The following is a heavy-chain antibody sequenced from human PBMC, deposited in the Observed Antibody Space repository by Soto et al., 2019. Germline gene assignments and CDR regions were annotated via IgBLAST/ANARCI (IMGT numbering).Heavy chain of an antibody. CDR3: ARDRRHCSGGSCLRSLRGYYYYYGMDV. CDR1: GGSISSGDYY. J-gene: IGHJ6*02. Sequence: QVQLQESGPGLVKPSQTLSLTCTVSGGSISSGDYYWSWIRQPPGKGLEWIGYIYYSGSTYYNPYLKSRVTISVDTSKNQFSLKLSSVTAADTAVYYCARDRRHCSGGSCLRSLRGYYYYYGMDVWGQGTTVTVSS. CDR2: IYYSGST. D-gene: IGHD2-15*01. V-gene: IGHV4-30-4*01.